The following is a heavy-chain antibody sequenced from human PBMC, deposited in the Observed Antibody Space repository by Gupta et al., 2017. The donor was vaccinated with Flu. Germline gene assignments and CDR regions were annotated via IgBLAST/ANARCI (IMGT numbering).Heavy chain of an antibody. J-gene: IGHJ4*02. CDR3: AKGIRRGGSSSWFDY. D-gene: IGHD6-13*01. CDR2: ISYDGSNK. Sequence: QVQLVASGGGVVQPGRSLRLSCAASGFTFSSFGMHLVRQAPGKGLEWVAVISYDGSNKYYADSVKGRFTISRDNSKNTLYLQMNSLRAEDTAVYYCAKGIRRGGSSSWFDYWGQGTLVTVSS. CDR1: GFTFSSFG. V-gene: IGHV3-30*18.